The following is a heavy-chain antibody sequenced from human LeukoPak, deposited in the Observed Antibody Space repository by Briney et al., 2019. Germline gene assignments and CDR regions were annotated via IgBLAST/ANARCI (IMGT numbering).Heavy chain of an antibody. CDR2: INHSGST. D-gene: IGHD3-9*01. CDR1: DGSFSGYY. J-gene: IGHJ5*02. Sequence: PSETLSLTCAVYDGSFSGYYWSWIRQPPGKGLEWIGEINHSGSTNYNPSLKSRVTISVDTSKNQFSLKLSSVTAADTAVYYCARVAYDILTRAPLLGWFDPWGQGTLVTVSS. V-gene: IGHV4-34*01. CDR3: ARVAYDILTRAPLLGWFDP.